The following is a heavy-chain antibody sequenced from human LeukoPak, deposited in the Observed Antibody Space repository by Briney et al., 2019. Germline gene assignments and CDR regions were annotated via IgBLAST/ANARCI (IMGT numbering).Heavy chain of an antibody. CDR3: ARDILSVWEILRPSAFHI. CDR2: ISAYNGNT. V-gene: IGHV1-18*01. Sequence: ASVEVSCKASGYTFTSYGISWVRQAPGQGLEWMGWISAYNGNTNYAQKLQGRVTMTTDTSTSTAYMELRSLRSDDTAVYYCARDILSVWEILRPSAFHIWDQGTMVTVSS. D-gene: IGHD1-26*01. CDR1: GYTFTSYG. J-gene: IGHJ3*02.